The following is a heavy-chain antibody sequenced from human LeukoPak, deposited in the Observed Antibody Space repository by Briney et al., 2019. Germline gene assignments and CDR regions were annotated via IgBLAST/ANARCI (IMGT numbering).Heavy chain of an antibody. CDR2: FDPEDGET. J-gene: IGHJ4*02. V-gene: IGHV1-24*01. D-gene: IGHD6-13*01. Sequence: GASVKVSCKVSGYTLTELSMHWVRQAPGKGLEWMGGFDPEDGETIYAQKFQGRVTITRDTSASTAYMELSSLRSEDTAVYYCARDSPIGSSFDYWGQGTLVTVSS. CDR3: ARDSPIGSSFDY. CDR1: GYTLTELS.